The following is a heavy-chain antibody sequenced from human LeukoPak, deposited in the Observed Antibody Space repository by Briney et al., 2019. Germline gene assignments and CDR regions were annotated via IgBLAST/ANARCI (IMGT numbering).Heavy chain of an antibody. V-gene: IGHV3-21*01. CDR2: ISSSSSYI. CDR1: GFTFSSYS. J-gene: IGHJ4*02. Sequence: GGSLRLSCAASGFTFSSYSMNWVRQAPGKGLEWVSSISSSSSYIYYADSVKGRFTISRDNAKNSLYLQMNSLRAEDTAVYYCARGPVIQLWFSDWGQGTLVTVSS. D-gene: IGHD5-18*01. CDR3: ARGPVIQLWFSD.